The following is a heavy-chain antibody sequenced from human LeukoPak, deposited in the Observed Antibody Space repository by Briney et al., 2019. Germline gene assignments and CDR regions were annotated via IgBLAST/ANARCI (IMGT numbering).Heavy chain of an antibody. CDR1: GFTFSSYG. CDR3: ARDILAYCGGDCYPAFGY. V-gene: IGHV3-33*01. J-gene: IGHJ4*02. CDR2: IWYDGSNK. Sequence: GGSLRLSCAAPGFTFSSYGMHWVRQAPGKGLEWVAVIWYDGSNKYYADSVKGRFTISRDNSKNTLYLQMNSLRAEDTAVYYCARDILAYCGGDCYPAFGYWGQGTLVTVSS. D-gene: IGHD2-21*02.